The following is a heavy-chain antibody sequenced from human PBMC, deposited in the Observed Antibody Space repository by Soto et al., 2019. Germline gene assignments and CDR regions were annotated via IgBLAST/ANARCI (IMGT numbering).Heavy chain of an antibody. D-gene: IGHD2-2*01. CDR2: ISGNGGST. V-gene: IGHV3-23*01. J-gene: IGHJ4*02. CDR1: GFTFSSYA. Sequence: EVQLLESGGGLVQPGGSLRLSCAASGFTFSSYAMSWVRQAPGKGLEWVSSISGNGGSTNYADSVKGRFTISRDNSKNPRYLQIIGRRGGDTSIYYCAKDRGGYGTSTTCYGGGSFDYWGQGTLVTVSS. CDR3: AKDRGGYGTSTTCYGGGSFDY.